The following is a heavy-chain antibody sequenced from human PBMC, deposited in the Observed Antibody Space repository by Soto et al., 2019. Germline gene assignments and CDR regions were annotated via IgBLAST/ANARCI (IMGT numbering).Heavy chain of an antibody. CDR1: GGSISSGGYS. J-gene: IGHJ6*02. CDR3: ARAFAPGRWSYYYYGMDV. Sequence: SETLSLTCAVSGGSISSGGYSWSWIRQPPGKGLEWIGYIYHSGSTYYNPSLKSRVTISVDRSKNQFSLKLSSVTAADTAVYYCARAFAPGRWSYYYYGMDVWGQGTTVTVSS. V-gene: IGHV4-30-2*01. CDR2: IYHSGST. D-gene: IGHD3-10*01.